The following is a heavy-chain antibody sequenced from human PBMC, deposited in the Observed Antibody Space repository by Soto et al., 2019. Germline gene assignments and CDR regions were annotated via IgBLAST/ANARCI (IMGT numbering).Heavy chain of an antibody. CDR3: ARHRSTAARLGY. Sequence: GESLKISCKGSGYSFTSYWIGWVRQMPGKGLEWMGRIDPSDSYTNYSPSFQGHVTISADKSISTAYLQWSSLKASDTAMYYCARHRSTAARLGYWGQGTLVTVSS. D-gene: IGHD6-6*01. V-gene: IGHV5-10-1*01. CDR1: GYSFTSYW. CDR2: IDPSDSYT. J-gene: IGHJ4*02.